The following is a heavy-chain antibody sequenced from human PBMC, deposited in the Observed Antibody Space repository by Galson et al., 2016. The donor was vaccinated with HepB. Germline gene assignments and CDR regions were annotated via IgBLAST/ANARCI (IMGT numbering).Heavy chain of an antibody. D-gene: IGHD7-27*01. CDR1: GLSLTTRGVG. CDR2: IYWDADK. Sequence: PALVKPTQTLTLTCTVSGLSLTTRGVGVGWVRQPPRKALEWLALIYWDADKRYSPSLKRRLTISTDTSNKQVVLTMTNMDPVDTATYYCARSRPNWGLPYYLDYWGQGILVIVSS. CDR3: ARSRPNWGLPYYLDY. V-gene: IGHV2-5*02. J-gene: IGHJ4*02.